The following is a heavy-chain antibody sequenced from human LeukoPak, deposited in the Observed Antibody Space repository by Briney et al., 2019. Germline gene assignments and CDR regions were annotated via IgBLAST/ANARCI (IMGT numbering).Heavy chain of an antibody. D-gene: IGHD4-23*01. CDR3: ARNGGNSDFDY. Sequence: GGSLRLSCADSGFTFSSYSRNWVPQAPGKGLEWVSFISSSGTYIYYADSMKGRFTISRDNAKNSLYLQMNSLRAEDTAVYYCARNGGNSDFDYCGQGTLVTVSS. CDR2: ISSSGTYI. J-gene: IGHJ4*02. CDR1: GFTFSSYS. V-gene: IGHV3-21*01.